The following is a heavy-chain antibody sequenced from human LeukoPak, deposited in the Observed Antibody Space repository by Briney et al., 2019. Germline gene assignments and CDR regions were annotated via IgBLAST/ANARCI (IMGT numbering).Heavy chain of an antibody. Sequence: GASVKVSCKASGYTFTSYYMHWVRQAPGQGLEWMGIINPSGGSTSYAQKFQGRVTMTRDTSTSTVYMELSSLRSEDTAVYYCASSSPYGSGERPLGPDAFDIWGQGTMVTVSS. CDR1: GYTFTSYY. J-gene: IGHJ3*02. CDR2: INPSGGST. D-gene: IGHD3-10*01. CDR3: ASSSPYGSGERPLGPDAFDI. V-gene: IGHV1-46*01.